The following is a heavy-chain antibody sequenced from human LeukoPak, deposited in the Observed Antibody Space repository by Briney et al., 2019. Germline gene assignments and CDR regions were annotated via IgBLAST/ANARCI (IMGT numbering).Heavy chain of an antibody. Sequence: SETLSLTCAVYGGSFSGYYWSWIRQPPGKGLEWIGEINHSGSTNYNPSLKGRVTISVDTSKNQFSLKLSSVTAADTAVYYCARKGKQHFQFDPWGQGTLVTVSS. CDR3: ARKGKQHFQFDP. J-gene: IGHJ5*02. D-gene: IGHD6-13*01. CDR1: GGSFSGYY. CDR2: INHSGST. V-gene: IGHV4-34*01.